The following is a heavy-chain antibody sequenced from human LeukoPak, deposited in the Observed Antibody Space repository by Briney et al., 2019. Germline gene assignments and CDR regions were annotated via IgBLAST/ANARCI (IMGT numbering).Heavy chain of an antibody. CDR1: GFTVSSNY. V-gene: IGHV3-53*01. Sequence: GGSLRLSCAASGFTVSSNYMSWVRQAPGKGLEWVSVIYSGGSTYYADSVKGRFTISRDNSKNTLYLQMNSLRAEDTAVYYCASHNGDYLPIGAFDIWGQGTMVTVSS. CDR2: IYSGGST. J-gene: IGHJ3*02. CDR3: ASHNGDYLPIGAFDI. D-gene: IGHD2/OR15-2a*01.